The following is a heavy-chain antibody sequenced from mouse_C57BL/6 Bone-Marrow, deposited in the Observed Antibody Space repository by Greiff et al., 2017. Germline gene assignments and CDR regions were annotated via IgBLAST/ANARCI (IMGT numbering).Heavy chain of an antibody. V-gene: IGHV1-18*01. D-gene: IGHD1-1*01. Sequence: VQLQQSGPELVKPGASVKIPCKASGYTFTDYNMDWVKQSHGKSLEWIGDINPNNGGTIYNQKFKGKATLTVDKSSSTAYMELRSLTSEDTAVYYCARRIITTVVASFDYWGQGTTLTVSS. CDR2: INPNNGGT. CDR1: GYTFTDYN. CDR3: ARRIITTVVASFDY. J-gene: IGHJ2*01.